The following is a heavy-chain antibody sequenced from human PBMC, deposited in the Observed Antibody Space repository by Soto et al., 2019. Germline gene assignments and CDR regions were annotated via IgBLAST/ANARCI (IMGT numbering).Heavy chain of an antibody. CDR2: ITGSGGST. V-gene: IGHV3-23*01. Sequence: GSLIRSCAASGFTCSSFSMGWVLQAPGNGLEWVSTITGSGGSTFYADSVKGRFTISRDNSKNTLYLQMNSLRAEDTAIYYCASVDYGAYVPHFDYWGQGTLVTVSS. CDR1: GFTCSSFS. J-gene: IGHJ4*02. D-gene: IGHD4-17*01. CDR3: ASVDYGAYVPHFDY.